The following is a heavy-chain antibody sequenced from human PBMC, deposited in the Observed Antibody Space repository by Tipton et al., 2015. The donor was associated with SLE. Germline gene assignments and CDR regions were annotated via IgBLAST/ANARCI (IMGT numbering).Heavy chain of an antibody. CDR2: IHYSGST. CDR1: GGSISSKNYY. Sequence: TLSLTCTVSGGSISSKNYYWGWIRQAPGKGLEWIGSIHYSGSTYDNPSFKSRVTISVDTSKNQFSLKLSSVTAADTAVYYCARTEQGTGSYYRLVFEIWGQGTLVTVSS. CDR3: ARTEQGTGSYYRLVFEI. V-gene: IGHV4-39*07. J-gene: IGHJ4*02. D-gene: IGHD3-10*01.